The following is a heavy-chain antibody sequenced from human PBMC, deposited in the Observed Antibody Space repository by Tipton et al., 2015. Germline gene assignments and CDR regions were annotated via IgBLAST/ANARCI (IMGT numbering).Heavy chain of an antibody. D-gene: IGHD6-13*01. CDR1: GYTFTNYD. Sequence: QVQLVQSGAEVKKPGASVKVSCKASGYTFTNYDINWVRQATGQGLEWMGWMNPNSGNTGYPQKFQGRVTMTRNTSISTAYMGLSSLRSDDTAVYYCARADPVYTSDALDIWGQGTVVTVSS. J-gene: IGHJ3*02. CDR3: ARADPVYTSDALDI. CDR2: MNPNSGNT. V-gene: IGHV1-8*01.